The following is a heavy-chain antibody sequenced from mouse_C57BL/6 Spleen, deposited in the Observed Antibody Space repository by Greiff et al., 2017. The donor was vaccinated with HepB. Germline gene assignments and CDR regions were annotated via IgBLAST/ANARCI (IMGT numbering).Heavy chain of an antibody. CDR1: GYSITSGYY. CDR2: ISYDGSN. V-gene: IGHV3-6*01. J-gene: IGHJ3*01. D-gene: IGHD1-1*01. CDR3: ARDALNYYGSEGFAY. Sequence: VQLKESGPGLVKPSQSLSLTCSVTGYSITSGYYWNWIRQFPGNKLEWMGYISYDGSNNYNPSLKNRISITRDTSKNQFFLKLNSVTTEDTATYYCARDALNYYGSEGFAYWGQGTLVTVSA.